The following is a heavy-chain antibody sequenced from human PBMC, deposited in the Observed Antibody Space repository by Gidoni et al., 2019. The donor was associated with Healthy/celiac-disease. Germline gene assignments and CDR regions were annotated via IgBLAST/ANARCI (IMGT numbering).Heavy chain of an antibody. CDR2: IYSGGST. Sequence: EVQLVESGGGLVQPGGSLRLSCAASGFTVSSNYMSWVRQAPGKGLQWVSVIYSGGSTYYADSVKGRFTISRDNSKNTLYLQMNSLRAEDTAVYYCARNAITGIMGYWGQGTLVTVSS. CDR3: ARNAITGIMGY. D-gene: IGHD1-20*01. CDR1: GFTVSSNY. J-gene: IGHJ4*02. V-gene: IGHV3-66*02.